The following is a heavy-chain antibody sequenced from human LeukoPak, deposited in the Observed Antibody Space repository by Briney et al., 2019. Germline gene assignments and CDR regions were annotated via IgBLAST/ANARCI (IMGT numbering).Heavy chain of an antibody. D-gene: IGHD2-15*01. Sequence: GVSVKVSCKASGYTFTRYYMNWVRQAPGQGLEWMGIINPSGGSTNYAQKFQGRVTMTRDTSTSTIYMEVSSLRSEDTAVYYCAVYCSGGSCLDYWGQGTLVTVSS. V-gene: IGHV1-46*01. CDR1: GYTFTRYY. CDR2: INPSGGST. CDR3: AVYCSGGSCLDY. J-gene: IGHJ4*02.